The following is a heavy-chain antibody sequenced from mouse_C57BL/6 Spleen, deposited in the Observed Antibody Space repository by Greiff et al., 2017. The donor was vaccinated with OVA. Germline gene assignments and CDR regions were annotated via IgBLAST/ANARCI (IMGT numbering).Heavy chain of an antibody. CDR1: GFTFSSYA. J-gene: IGHJ4*01. Sequence: EVQRVESGGGLVKPGGSLKLSCAASGFTFSSYAMSWVRQTPEKRLEWVATISDGGSYTYYPDNVKGRFTISRDNAKNNLYLQMSHLKSEDTAMYDCARDQDGYYVDYAMDYWGQGTSVTVSS. CDR2: ISDGGSYT. D-gene: IGHD2-3*01. V-gene: IGHV5-4*01. CDR3: ARDQDGYYVDYAMDY.